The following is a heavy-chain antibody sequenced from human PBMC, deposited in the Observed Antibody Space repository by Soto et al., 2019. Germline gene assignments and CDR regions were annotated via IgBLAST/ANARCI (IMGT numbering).Heavy chain of an antibody. D-gene: IGHD2-15*01. CDR3: ARDCSGGGCSSDPHFHYGMDG. CDR1: GGTFSKYK. J-gene: IGHJ6*02. V-gene: IGHV1-69*12. CDR2: IIPVFGTA. Sequence: QVQLVQSGAEVKKPGSSVRVSCKASGGTFSKYKITWVRQAPGQGLEWMGGIIPVFGTANYAQKFQGRVSMTAGETASTAYMEVSRLRSDGRAVYYCARDCSGGGCSSDPHFHYGMDGWGQGTTVTVSS.